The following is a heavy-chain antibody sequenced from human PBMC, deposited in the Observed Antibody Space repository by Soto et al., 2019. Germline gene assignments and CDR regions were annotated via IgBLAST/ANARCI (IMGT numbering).Heavy chain of an antibody. Sequence: ASVKVSCKASGYTFTGYYMHWVRQAPGQELEWMGWINPNSGGTNYAQKFQGRVTMTRDTSISTAYMELSRLRSDDTAVYYCARDAGCSSTSCPMNRGQGTLVTVSS. D-gene: IGHD2-2*01. J-gene: IGHJ4*02. CDR2: INPNSGGT. CDR1: GYTFTGYY. CDR3: ARDAGCSSTSCPMN. V-gene: IGHV1-2*02.